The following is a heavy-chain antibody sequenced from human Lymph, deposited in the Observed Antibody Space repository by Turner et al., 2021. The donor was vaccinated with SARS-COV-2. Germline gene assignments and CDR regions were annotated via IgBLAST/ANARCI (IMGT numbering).Heavy chain of an antibody. Sequence: QVKLVEAGGGVAQPGGSLRLSCAASGFTFSSYAMHWVRQAPGKGLEWVALISYDGSNKYYADSVKGRFTISRDNSKNTLYLQMNSLRAEDTAVYYCARDGGGNFNYWGQGTLVTVSS. CDR2: ISYDGSNK. V-gene: IGHV3-30-3*01. CDR1: GFTFSSYA. J-gene: IGHJ4*02. CDR3: ARDGGGNFNY. D-gene: IGHD2-15*01.